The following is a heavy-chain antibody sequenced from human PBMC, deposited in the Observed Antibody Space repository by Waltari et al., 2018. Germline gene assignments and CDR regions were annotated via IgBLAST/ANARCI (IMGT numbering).Heavy chain of an antibody. CDR3: ARVGNIEGAFDI. V-gene: IGHV3-11*04. J-gene: IGHJ3*02. CDR1: GVNFRDYY. D-gene: IGHD2-15*01. CDR2: IGSRDSAKYYTTTI. Sequence: QVQLVESGGGLVKPGGSLRLSCAASGVNFRDYYMSWSRQAPGKGLEWVSYIGSRDSAKYYTTTIFYADSVKGRFTISRDNAKNSLYLQMNSLRAEDTAVYYCARVGNIEGAFDIWGQGTMVTVSS.